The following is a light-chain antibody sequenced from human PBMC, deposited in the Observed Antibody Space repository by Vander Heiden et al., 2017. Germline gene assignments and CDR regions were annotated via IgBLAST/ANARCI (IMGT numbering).Light chain of an antibody. CDR3: QVGDSSSDLYV. V-gene: IGLV3-21*02. J-gene: IGLJ1*01. Sequence: SYVLAQPPSLSVAPGQTARITCGGNNIGGKSVHWYQQKPGQAPVVVVYDDSDRPSGIPERFSAANSGNTATLTISRGEDGEEADYYCQVGDSSSDLYVLGTGTKVTVL. CDR1: NIGGKS. CDR2: DDS.